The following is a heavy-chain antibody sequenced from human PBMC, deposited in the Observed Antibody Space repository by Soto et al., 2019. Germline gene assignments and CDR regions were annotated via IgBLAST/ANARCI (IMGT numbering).Heavy chain of an antibody. V-gene: IGHV3-21*01. CDR3: ARDAGSTIFGVVTYYYGMDV. CDR2: ISSSSSYI. CDR1: GFTFRSYS. J-gene: IGHJ6*02. Sequence: LRLSCAASGFTFRSYSMNWVRQAPGKGLEWVSSISSSSSYIYYADSVKGRFTISRDNAKNSLYLQMNSLRAEDTAVYYCARDAGSTIFGVVTYYYGMDVWGQGTTVTVSS. D-gene: IGHD3-3*01.